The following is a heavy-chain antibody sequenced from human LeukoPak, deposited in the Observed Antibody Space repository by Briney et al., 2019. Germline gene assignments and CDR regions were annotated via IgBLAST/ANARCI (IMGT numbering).Heavy chain of an antibody. V-gene: IGHV3-21*01. CDR1: GFTFSSYS. Sequence: GGSLRLSCAASGFTFSSYSMNWVRQAPGKGLEWVSSISSSSSYIYYADSVKGRCTISRDNAKASLYLQMNSLRGDDTAVYFCARGHSANDFRVYWGQGILVTVSS. J-gene: IGHJ4*02. D-gene: IGHD3-3*01. CDR2: ISSSSSYI. CDR3: ARGHSANDFRVY.